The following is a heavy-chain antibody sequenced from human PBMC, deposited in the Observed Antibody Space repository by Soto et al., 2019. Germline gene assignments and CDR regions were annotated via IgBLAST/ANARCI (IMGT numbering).Heavy chain of an antibody. CDR1: GYTFTSYA. CDR2: INAGNGNT. J-gene: IGHJ4*02. CDR3: ARSIRLAGDS. Sequence: QVQLVQSGAEVKKPGASVKVSCKASGYTFTSYAMHWVRQAPGQRLEWMGWINAGNGNTKYSQKFQGRVTITRDTSASTAYMELSSRRSEDTAVYYGARSIRLAGDSWGQGTLVTVSS. V-gene: IGHV1-3*01.